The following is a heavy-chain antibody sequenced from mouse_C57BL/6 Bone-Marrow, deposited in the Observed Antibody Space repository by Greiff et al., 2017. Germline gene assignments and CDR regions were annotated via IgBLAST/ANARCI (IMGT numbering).Heavy chain of an antibody. CDR1: GYSITSGYY. CDR2: ISYDGSN. J-gene: IGHJ3*01. Sequence: EVKLQESGPGLVKPSQSLSLTCSVTGYSITSGYYWNCIRQFPGNKLEWMGYISYDGSNNYNPSLKNLISITRDTSKNQFLLTLNSVTTEDTATYYCATGYYYGSSYGWFAYWGQGTLVTVSA. CDR3: ATGYYYGSSYGWFAY. D-gene: IGHD1-1*01. V-gene: IGHV3-6*01.